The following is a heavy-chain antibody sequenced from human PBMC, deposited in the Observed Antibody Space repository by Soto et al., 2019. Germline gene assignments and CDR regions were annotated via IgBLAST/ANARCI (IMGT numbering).Heavy chain of an antibody. Sequence: QVQLVESGGGVVQPGRSLRLSCAASGFTFSSYAMHWVRQAPGKGLEWVAVISHDGSNKYYADSVKGRFTISRDNSKNTLYLQMNSLIAEDTVVYYCARPPFGISGYYFYFDYWGQGTLVTVSS. CDR3: ARPPFGISGYYFYFDY. D-gene: IGHD3-22*01. CDR2: ISHDGSNK. CDR1: GFTFSSYA. V-gene: IGHV3-30-3*01. J-gene: IGHJ4*02.